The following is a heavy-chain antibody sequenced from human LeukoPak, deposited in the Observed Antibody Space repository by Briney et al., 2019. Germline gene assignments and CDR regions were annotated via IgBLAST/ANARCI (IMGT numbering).Heavy chain of an antibody. CDR3: ARGQWLVHGVDY. CDR2: LYYSGTT. V-gene: IGHV4-39*07. D-gene: IGHD6-19*01. CDR1: GGSISSSSYY. Sequence: SETLSLTCTVSGGSISSSSYYWGWIRQPPGKGLEWIGSLYYSGTTYYNPSLKSRVTISVDTSKNQFSLKLTSVTAADTAVYYCARGQWLVHGVDYWGQGTLVTVSS. J-gene: IGHJ4*02.